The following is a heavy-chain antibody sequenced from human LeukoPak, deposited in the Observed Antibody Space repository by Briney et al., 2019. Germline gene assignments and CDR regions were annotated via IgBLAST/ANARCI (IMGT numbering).Heavy chain of an antibody. CDR2: IRYDGSNK. Sequence: GGSLRLSCAASRFTFSTYGMHWVRQAPGKGLEWVALIRYDGSNKYYADSVKGRFTISRDNSKNTLYLQMNSLRAEDTAVYYCVMYYYGSGNSLGPWGQGTLVTVSS. J-gene: IGHJ5*02. CDR3: VMYYYGSGNSLGP. D-gene: IGHD3-10*01. V-gene: IGHV3-30*02. CDR1: RFTFSTYG.